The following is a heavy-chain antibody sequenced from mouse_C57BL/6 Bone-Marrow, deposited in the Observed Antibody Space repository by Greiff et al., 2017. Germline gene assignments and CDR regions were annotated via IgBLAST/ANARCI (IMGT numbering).Heavy chain of an antibody. Sequence: VQLQQSGAELMKPGASVTLSCKATGYTFTGYWIEWVKQSPGHGLEWLGEILPGSGSTNYKWKFKGQATFTADTSSNTAYMQLSSLTTEDSAIYYCARRGAYYGNPYYFDYWGPSTTRTGS. CDR3: ARRGAYYGNPYYFDY. J-gene: IGHJ2*01. V-gene: IGHV1-9*01. CDR1: GYTFTGYW. D-gene: IGHD2-10*01. CDR2: ILPGSGST.